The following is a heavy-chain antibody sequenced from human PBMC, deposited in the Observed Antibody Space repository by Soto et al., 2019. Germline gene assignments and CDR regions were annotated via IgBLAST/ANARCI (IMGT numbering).Heavy chain of an antibody. Sequence: QVQLVQSGAEVKKPGSSVKVSCKASGGTFSSYAISWVRQAPGQGLEWMGGIIPIFGTANYAQKFQGRVTITADESTSTAYMELSSLRSEDTAVYYCARDRNSSPGLSYYYYGMDVWGQGTTVTVSS. D-gene: IGHD6-13*01. J-gene: IGHJ6*02. CDR2: IIPIFGTA. V-gene: IGHV1-69*01. CDR1: GGTFSSYA. CDR3: ARDRNSSPGLSYYYYGMDV.